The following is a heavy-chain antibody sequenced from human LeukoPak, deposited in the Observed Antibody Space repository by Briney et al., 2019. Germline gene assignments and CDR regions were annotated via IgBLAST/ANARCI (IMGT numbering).Heavy chain of an antibody. CDR3: ARHYGP. J-gene: IGHJ5*02. Sequence: SETLSLTCAVYGGSFSGYYWSWIRQPPGKGPEWIGEINHSGSTNYNPSLKSRVTISVDTSKNQFSLKLSSVTAADTAVYYCARHYGPWGQGTLVTVSS. CDR2: INHSGST. V-gene: IGHV4-34*01. D-gene: IGHD3-16*01. CDR1: GGSFSGYY.